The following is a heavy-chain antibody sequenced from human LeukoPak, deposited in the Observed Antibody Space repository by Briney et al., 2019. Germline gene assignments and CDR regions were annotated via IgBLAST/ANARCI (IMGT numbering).Heavy chain of an antibody. J-gene: IGHJ4*02. D-gene: IGHD7-27*01. CDR3: ARYLSSTANWEFDY. CDR1: GYTFIDYF. V-gene: IGHV1-2*06. CDR2: LNPNNGYT. Sequence: ASVKVSCKTSGYTFIDYFIHWVRQAPGQGLEWMGRLNPNNGYTFYTEEFQGRVTMTSDTSISTAYMELTSLTSDDTALYYCARYLSSTANWEFDYWGQGTLVTVSS.